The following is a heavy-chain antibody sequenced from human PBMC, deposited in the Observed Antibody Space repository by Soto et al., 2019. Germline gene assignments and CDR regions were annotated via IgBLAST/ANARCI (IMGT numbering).Heavy chain of an antibody. Sequence: GGSLRLSCAASGFTFDDYAMHWVRQAPGKGLDWVSGISWNSGSIGYADSVKGRFTISRDNAKNSLYLQMNSLRAEDTALYYCAKDMTGTTFKYYYYGMDVWGQGTTVTVSS. D-gene: IGHD1-7*01. CDR3: AKDMTGTTFKYYYYGMDV. CDR2: ISWNSGSI. CDR1: GFTFDDYA. J-gene: IGHJ6*02. V-gene: IGHV3-9*01.